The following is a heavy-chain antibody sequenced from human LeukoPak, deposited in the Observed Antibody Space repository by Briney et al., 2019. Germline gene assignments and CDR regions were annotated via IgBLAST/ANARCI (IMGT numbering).Heavy chain of an antibody. D-gene: IGHD5-24*01. V-gene: IGHV1-69*01. CDR1: GGSFSSYT. CDR3: ASAMRDGYNSFSGFDY. Sequence: SVKVSCKASGGSFSSYTISWVRQAPGQWLEWMGGIIPIFGTANYAQKFQGRVTITADESTSTAYMELSSLRSEDTAVYYCASAMRDGYNSFSGFDYWGQGTLVTVSS. J-gene: IGHJ4*02. CDR2: IIPIFGTA.